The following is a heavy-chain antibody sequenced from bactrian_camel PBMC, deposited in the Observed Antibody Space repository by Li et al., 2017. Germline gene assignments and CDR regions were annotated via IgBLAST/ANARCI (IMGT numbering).Heavy chain of an antibody. V-gene: IGHV3S53*01. J-gene: IGHJ4*01. CDR2: IDASGRT. D-gene: IGHD2*01. Sequence: HVQLVESGGGSVQAGGSLRLSCAASGDTHHSSTMGWFRQRPGKGREGVACIDASGRTSGADSVKGRFTISRDNDKNIVYLEMNDLKPEDTAVYYCAAAPDLYGSYCSSGSVNGYKYWGQGTQVTVS. CDR3: AAAPDLYGSYCSSGSVNGYKY. CDR1: GDTHHSST.